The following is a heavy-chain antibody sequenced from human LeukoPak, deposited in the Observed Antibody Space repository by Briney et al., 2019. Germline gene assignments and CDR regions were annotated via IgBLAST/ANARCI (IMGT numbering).Heavy chain of an antibody. V-gene: IGHV1-8*01. CDR2: MNPNSGNT. Sequence: ASVKVSCKASGYTFTSYDINWVRQATGQGLEWMGWMNPNSGNTGYAQNFQGRVTMTRNTSISTAYMELSSLRSEGTAVYYCARGLRYCSGGSCYFSPPYYYYMDVWGTGTTVTISS. D-gene: IGHD2-15*01. J-gene: IGHJ6*03. CDR3: ARGLRYCSGGSCYFSPPYYYYMDV. CDR1: GYTFTSYD.